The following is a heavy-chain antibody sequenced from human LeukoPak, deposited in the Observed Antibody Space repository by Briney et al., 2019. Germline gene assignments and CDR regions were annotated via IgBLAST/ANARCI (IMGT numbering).Heavy chain of an antibody. D-gene: IGHD2-2*01. V-gene: IGHV3-30-3*01. CDR3: ARDLSSTSSWATVPDY. CDR1: GFTLSSYA. CDR2: ISYDGSNK. J-gene: IGHJ4*02. Sequence: PGGSLRLSCGASGFTLSSYAMHWVRQAPGKGLAWVAVISYDGSNKYYADSVKGRFTISRDNSKNTLYLQMNSLRAEDTAVYYCARDLSSTSSWATVPDYWGQGTLVTVSS.